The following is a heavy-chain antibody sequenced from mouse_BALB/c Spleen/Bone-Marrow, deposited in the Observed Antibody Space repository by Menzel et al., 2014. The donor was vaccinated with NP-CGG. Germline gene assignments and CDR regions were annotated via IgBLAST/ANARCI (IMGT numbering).Heavy chain of an antibody. J-gene: IGHJ4*01. Sequence: EVNVVESGGGLVKPGGSLKLSCAASGFTFXDYYMYWVRQTPEKRLEWVATISDGGSYTDYPGSVKGRFTVSRDNAKNNLYLQMSSLKSEDTAMYFCARTYRPFALDYWGQGTSVTVSS. D-gene: IGHD2-14*01. CDR2: ISDGGSYT. V-gene: IGHV5-4*02. CDR3: ARTYRPFALDY. CDR1: GFTFXDYY.